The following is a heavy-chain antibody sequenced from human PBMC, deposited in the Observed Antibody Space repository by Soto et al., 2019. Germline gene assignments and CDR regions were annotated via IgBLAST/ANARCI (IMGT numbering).Heavy chain of an antibody. D-gene: IGHD6-13*01. V-gene: IGHV1-18*01. CDR3: ARDLAAGDL. CDR1: GYTFTSYG. Sequence: ASVKVSCKASGYTFTSYGISWVRQAPGQGLEWMGWISAYKGNTNYAQKLQGRVTLTSDTSTSTVYMELSSLRFEDTALFYCARDLAAGDLWGQGTLVTVSS. CDR2: ISAYKGNT. J-gene: IGHJ5*02.